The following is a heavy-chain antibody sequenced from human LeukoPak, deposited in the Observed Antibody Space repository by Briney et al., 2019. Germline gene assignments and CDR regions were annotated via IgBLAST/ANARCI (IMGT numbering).Heavy chain of an antibody. CDR3: AKDPTMVQGVITDY. Sequence: GGSLRLSCAASGFTFSSYAMSWVRQAPGEGLEWVSAISGSGGSTYYADSVKGRFTISRDSSKNTLYLQMNSLRAEDTAVYYCAKDPTMVQGVITDYWGQGTLVTVSS. CDR1: GFTFSSYA. J-gene: IGHJ4*02. CDR2: ISGSGGST. D-gene: IGHD3-10*01. V-gene: IGHV3-23*01.